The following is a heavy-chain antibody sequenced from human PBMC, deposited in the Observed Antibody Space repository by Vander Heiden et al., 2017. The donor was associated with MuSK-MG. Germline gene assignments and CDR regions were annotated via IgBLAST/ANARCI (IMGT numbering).Heavy chain of an antibody. D-gene: IGHD2-15*01. CDR1: GFTFSSYW. CDR2: INSDGSST. Sequence: EVQLVESGGGLVQPGGSLRLSCAASGFTFSSYWMHWVRQAPGKGLVWVSRINSDGSSTSYADSVKGRFTIARDNAKNTLYLQMNSLRAEDTAVYYCARVWGGYCSVASCYPRDSGMDVWGQGTTVTVYS. CDR3: ARVWGGYCSVASCYPRDSGMDV. V-gene: IGHV3-74*01. J-gene: IGHJ6*02.